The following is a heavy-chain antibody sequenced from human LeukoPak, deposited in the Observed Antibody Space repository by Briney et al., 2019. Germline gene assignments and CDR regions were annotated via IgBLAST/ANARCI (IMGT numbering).Heavy chain of an antibody. CDR3: AKDLRRPAAGTWYFDL. CDR2: ITGSGNTT. D-gene: IGHD6-13*01. V-gene: IGHV3-23*01. CDR1: ALTFSSYA. Sequence: GGSLTLSSAASALTFSSYAVGWVRPAAEDGMEWVSAITGSGNTTYYSDSVKGRFTISRDNSSITLYLQMNSLRAEDTAVYYCAKDLRRPAAGTWYFDLWGRDTVVTVSS. J-gene: IGHJ2*01.